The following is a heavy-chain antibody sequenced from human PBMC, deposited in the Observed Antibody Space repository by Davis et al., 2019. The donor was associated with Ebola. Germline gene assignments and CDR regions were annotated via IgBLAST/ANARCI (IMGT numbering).Heavy chain of an antibody. CDR1: GGSVSSGSDY. Sequence: MPSETLSLTCTVSGGSVSSGSDYWSWIRQPPGKGLEWIGYIYYSGSTNYNPSLKSRVTISVDKSKNQFSLKLSSVTAADTAVYYCARGAWDCSGGSCLTTSGFYYYYAMDVWGQGTTVTVSS. V-gene: IGHV4-61*01. J-gene: IGHJ6*02. D-gene: IGHD2-15*01. CDR2: IYYSGST. CDR3: ARGAWDCSGGSCLTTSGFYYYYAMDV.